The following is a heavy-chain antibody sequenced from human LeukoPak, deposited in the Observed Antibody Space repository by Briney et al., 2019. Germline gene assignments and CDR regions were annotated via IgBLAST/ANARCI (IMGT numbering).Heavy chain of an antibody. Sequence: GSSVKVSCKASGGTFSSYAISWVRQAPGQGLEWMGRIIPILGIANYAQKFQGRVTITADESTSTAYMELSSLRSEDTAVYYCAREWSFSSPLGYWGQGTLVTVSS. CDR1: GGTFSSYA. CDR2: IIPILGIA. CDR3: AREWSFSSPLGY. V-gene: IGHV1-69*04. J-gene: IGHJ4*02. D-gene: IGHD6-6*01.